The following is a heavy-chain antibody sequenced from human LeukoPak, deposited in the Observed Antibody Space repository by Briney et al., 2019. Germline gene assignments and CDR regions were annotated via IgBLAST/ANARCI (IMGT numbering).Heavy chain of an antibody. Sequence: PGGSLRLSCAPSGFTLSSFAMHWVREAPGKGLEWVSAISGSGGSTYYADSVKGRFTISRDNSKNTLYLQMNSLRAEDTAVYYCAKGLTIFRLAPGLDYWGQGTLVTVSS. CDR2: ISGSGGST. CDR1: GFTLSSFA. D-gene: IGHD3-3*01. CDR3: AKGLTIFRLAPGLDY. J-gene: IGHJ4*02. V-gene: IGHV3-23*01.